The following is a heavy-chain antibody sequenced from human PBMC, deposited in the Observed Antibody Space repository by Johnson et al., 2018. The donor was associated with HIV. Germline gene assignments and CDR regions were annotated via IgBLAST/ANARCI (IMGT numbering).Heavy chain of an antibody. CDR2: ISFDGSHK. CDR3: VRDRSTYSGSYYGWDAFAL. V-gene: IGHV3-30*03. J-gene: IGHJ3*01. CDR1: GFAFSNYG. Sequence: VQLVESGGGVVQPGRSLRLSCAASGFAFSNYGMHWVRQAPGKGLEWVAVISFDGSHKYYTDSVKGLSTISRDNSNNTLYLHMNSLRPDDTGVYYCVRDRSTYSGSYYGWDAFALWGQGTMVTVSS. D-gene: IGHD1-26*01.